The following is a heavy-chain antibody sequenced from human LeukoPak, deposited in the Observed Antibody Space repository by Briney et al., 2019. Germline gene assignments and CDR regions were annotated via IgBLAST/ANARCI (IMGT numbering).Heavy chain of an antibody. J-gene: IGHJ4*02. CDR1: GCTFSSYA. V-gene: IGHV3-30-3*01. D-gene: IGHD3-22*01. CDR2: ISYDGSNK. CDR3: ARDPRRGYYDSSGYYDY. Sequence: GGSLRLSCAASGCTFSSYAMHWVRQAPGKGLEWVAVISYDGSNKYYADSVKGRFTISRDNSKNTLYLQMNSLRAEDTAVYYCARDPRRGYYDSSGYYDYWGQGTLVTVSS.